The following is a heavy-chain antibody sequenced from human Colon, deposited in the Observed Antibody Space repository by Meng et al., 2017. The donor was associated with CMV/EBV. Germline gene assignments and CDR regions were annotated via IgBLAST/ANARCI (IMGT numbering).Heavy chain of an antibody. CDR2: ISTNRNT. Sequence: QAQLREVGPGLVKPSETLSLTCTVSGGSISTYHWSWIRQPAGEGLEWLGRISTNRNTDYNPSLNSRATIWLDTSNNQFSLKLTSVTAADTAVYYCVRGGYSGTQTGGVQEYWGQGTLVTVSS. CDR1: GGSISTYH. D-gene: IGHD5-12*01. CDR3: VRGGYSGTQTGGVQEY. V-gene: IGHV4-4*07. J-gene: IGHJ4*02.